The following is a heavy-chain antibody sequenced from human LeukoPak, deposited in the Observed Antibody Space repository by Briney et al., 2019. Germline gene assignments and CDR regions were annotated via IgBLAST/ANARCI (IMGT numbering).Heavy chain of an antibody. D-gene: IGHD6-6*01. V-gene: IGHV4-39*01. CDR3: ARQEILEYSSSSAPFDY. CDR2: IYYSGST. Sequence: SETLSLTCTVSGGSISSRSYYWGWIRHPPGKGLEWIGSIYYSGSTYYNASLKSRVTISVDTSKNQFSLKLSSVTAADTAVYYCARQEILEYSSSSAPFDYWGQGTLVIASS. CDR1: GGSISSRSYY. J-gene: IGHJ4*02.